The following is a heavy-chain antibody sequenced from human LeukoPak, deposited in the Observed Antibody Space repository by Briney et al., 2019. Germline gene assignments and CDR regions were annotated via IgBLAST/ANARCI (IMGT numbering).Heavy chain of an antibody. CDR3: ARGLFPLSGYGYVDY. CDR1: GYTFTGYY. D-gene: IGHD5-12*01. Sequence: GASVKVSCKASGYTFTGYYMHWVRQAPGQGLEWMGWINPNSGGTNYAQKLQGRVTMTTDTSTSTAYMELRSLRSDDTAVYYCARGLFPLSGYGYVDYWGQGTLVTVSS. V-gene: IGHV1-2*02. CDR2: INPNSGGT. J-gene: IGHJ4*02.